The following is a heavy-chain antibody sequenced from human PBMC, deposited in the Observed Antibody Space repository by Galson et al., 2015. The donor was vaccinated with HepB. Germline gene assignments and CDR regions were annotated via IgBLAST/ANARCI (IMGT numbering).Heavy chain of an antibody. CDR2: IHHRGNT. Sequence: SLTCGVSDASFTDYYWTWIRQPPGKGLEWIGEIHHRGNTNYNPSLNSRVTMSIGTSITQISLKARSETAADTAVYYCPRGRRYQPRVYYHSVDVWGQGTTVTVSS. CDR1: DASFTDYY. J-gene: IGHJ6*02. D-gene: IGHD2-2*01. CDR3: PRGRRYQPRVYYHSVDV. V-gene: IGHV4-34*01.